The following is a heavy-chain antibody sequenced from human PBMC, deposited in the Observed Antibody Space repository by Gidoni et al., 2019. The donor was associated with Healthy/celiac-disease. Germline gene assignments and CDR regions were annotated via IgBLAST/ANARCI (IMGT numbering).Heavy chain of an antibody. CDR1: GGTFSSYA. CDR2: IIPICGTA. V-gene: IGHV1-69*06. J-gene: IGHJ5*02. CDR3: ARTFRPTGYCSSTSCSTGFDP. D-gene: IGHD2-2*01. Sequence: QVQLVQSGAEVKKPGSSVKVSCKASGGTFSSYAIRWVRQAPGQGLEWMGGIIPICGTANYAQKFQGRVTITADKSTSTAYMELSSLRSEDTAVYYCARTFRPTGYCSSTSCSTGFDPWGQGTLVTVSS.